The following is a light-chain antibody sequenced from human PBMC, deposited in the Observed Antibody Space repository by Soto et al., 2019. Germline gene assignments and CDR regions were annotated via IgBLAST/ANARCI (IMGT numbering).Light chain of an antibody. CDR3: GTWDSSLSVV. J-gene: IGLJ2*01. V-gene: IGLV1-51*02. CDR1: SSNIGNNY. CDR2: ENN. Sequence: QSALTQPPSVSAAPGQKVTISCSGSSSNIGNNYVSWYQQLPGTAPKLLIYENNKRPSGIPDRFSGSKSGTSATLGITGLQTGDEADYYCGTWDSSLSVVFGGGTKVTVL.